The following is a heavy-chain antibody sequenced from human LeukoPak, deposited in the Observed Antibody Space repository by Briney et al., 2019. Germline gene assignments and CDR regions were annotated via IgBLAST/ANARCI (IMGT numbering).Heavy chain of an antibody. CDR2: ISYDGSNK. CDR3: AREVTMIVVGDAFDI. D-gene: IGHD3-22*01. Sequence: GGSLRLSCAASGFXLSSYAIHWVRQAPGKGLEWVAVISYDGSNKYYADSVKGRFTISRDNSKNTLYLQMNSLRAEDTAVYYCAREVTMIVVGDAFDIWGQGTMVTVSS. V-gene: IGHV3-30-3*01. J-gene: IGHJ3*02. CDR1: GFXLSSYA.